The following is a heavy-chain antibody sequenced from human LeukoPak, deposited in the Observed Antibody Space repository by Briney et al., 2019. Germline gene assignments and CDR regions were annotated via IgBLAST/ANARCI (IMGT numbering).Heavy chain of an antibody. D-gene: IGHD1-1*01. J-gene: IGHJ5*02. CDR3: AREGTAGTNLNWFDP. CDR2: ISYSGST. CDR1: GGSISSYY. Sequence: SETLSLTCTVSGGSISSYYWSWIRQPPGKGLEWIGYISYSGSTNFNPSLKSRVTISVDTSKNQFSLKLSSVTAAGTAVYYCAREGTAGTNLNWFDPWGQGTLVTVSS. V-gene: IGHV4-59*01.